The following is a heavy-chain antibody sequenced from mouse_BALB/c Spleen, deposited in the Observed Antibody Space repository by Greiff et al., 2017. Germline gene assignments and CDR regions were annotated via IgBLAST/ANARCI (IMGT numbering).Heavy chain of an antibody. V-gene: IGHV1-9*01. CDR1: GYTFSSYW. Sequence: VQLQQSGAELMKPGASVKISCKATGYTFSSYWIEWVKQRPGHGLEWIGEILPGSGSTNYNEKFKGKATFTADTSSNTAYMQLSSLTSEDSAVYYCARRTTVSPWFAYWGQGTLVTVSA. D-gene: IGHD1-1*01. CDR3: ARRTTVSPWFAY. CDR2: ILPGSGST. J-gene: IGHJ3*01.